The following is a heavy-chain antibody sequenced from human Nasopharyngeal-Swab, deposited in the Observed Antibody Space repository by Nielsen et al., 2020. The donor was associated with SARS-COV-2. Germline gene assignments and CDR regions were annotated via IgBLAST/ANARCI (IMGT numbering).Heavy chain of an antibody. J-gene: IGHJ3*02. Sequence: GESLKTLCAVSGFAVTSDYMNWVRQASGKGLEWVSVIYRGGSTYYADSVKGRFTISRHNSQNTLYLQMNSLRPEDTALYYCVRENAMTYGGFDIWGQGTMVTVSS. CDR1: GFAVTSDY. CDR3: VRENAMTYGGFDI. V-gene: IGHV3-53*04. CDR2: IYRGGST. D-gene: IGHD4/OR15-4a*01.